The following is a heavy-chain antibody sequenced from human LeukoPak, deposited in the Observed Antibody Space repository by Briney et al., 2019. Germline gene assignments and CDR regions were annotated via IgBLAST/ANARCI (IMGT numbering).Heavy chain of an antibody. J-gene: IGHJ4*02. CDR3: TRPPTITTWRIFDF. Sequence: ASVKVFCKASGYTFTAYFIHWVRQAPGQGLEWMRWINPNSGATHYEWNFQGRVTMTRDTSISTAYMELSSLRSDDTAVYYCTRPPTITTWRIFDFWGQGTLVTVSS. D-gene: IGHD4-11*01. CDR1: GYTFTAYF. V-gene: IGHV1-2*02. CDR2: INPNSGAT.